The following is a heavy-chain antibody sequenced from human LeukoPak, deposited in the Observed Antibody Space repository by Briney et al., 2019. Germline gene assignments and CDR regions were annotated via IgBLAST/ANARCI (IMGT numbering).Heavy chain of an antibody. CDR1: GFTFSDYY. V-gene: IGHV3-11*06. CDR2: ISSSSSYT. D-gene: IGHD3-10*01. J-gene: IGHJ4*02. CDR3: ARDLSLTMVRGVSFDY. Sequence: GGSLRLSCAASGFTFSDYYMSWIRQAPGKGLEWVSYISSSSSYTNYADSVKGRFTISRDNAKNSLYLQMNSLRDEDTAVYYCARDLSLTMVRGVSFDYWGQGTLVTVSS.